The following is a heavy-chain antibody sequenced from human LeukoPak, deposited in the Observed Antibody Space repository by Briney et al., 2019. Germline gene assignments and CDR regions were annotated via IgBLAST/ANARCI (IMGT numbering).Heavy chain of an antibody. V-gene: IGHV1-69*01. Sequence: GASVKVSCKASGGTFSSCAISWVRQAPGQGLEWMGGIIPIFGTANYAQKFQGRVTITADESTSTAYMELSSLRSEDTAVYYCAVDTAMANPGYWGQGTLVTVSS. CDR3: AVDTAMANPGY. CDR2: IIPIFGTA. J-gene: IGHJ4*02. CDR1: GGTFSSCA. D-gene: IGHD5-18*01.